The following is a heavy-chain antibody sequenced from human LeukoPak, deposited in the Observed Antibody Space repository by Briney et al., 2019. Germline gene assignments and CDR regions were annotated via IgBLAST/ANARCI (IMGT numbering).Heavy chain of an antibody. CDR1: GFTFSVYG. Sequence: GGSLRLSCASSGFTFSVYGMNWVRQALGKGLEWVSYISSSSNSIYYADSVKGRFTISRENAKNSLYLQMNSLRAEDTAVYYCARDRFEWQVAFDIWGQGTMVTVSS. D-gene: IGHD6-19*01. J-gene: IGHJ3*02. CDR2: ISSSSNSI. V-gene: IGHV3-48*04. CDR3: ARDRFEWQVAFDI.